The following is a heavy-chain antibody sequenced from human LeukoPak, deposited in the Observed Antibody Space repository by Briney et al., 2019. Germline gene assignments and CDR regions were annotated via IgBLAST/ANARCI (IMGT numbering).Heavy chain of an antibody. V-gene: IGHV3-74*01. CDR1: GLTLSGYW. J-gene: IGHJ4*02. Sequence: PGGSLRLSCAASGLTLSGYWMHWVRQAPGKGLAWVSRINGDASSTSYADSVKGRFTISRDNAKSTLYLQMNSLRVEDTAVYYCARARGNTYGYFEYWGQGTLVTVSS. D-gene: IGHD5-18*01. CDR3: ARARGNTYGYFEY. CDR2: INGDASST.